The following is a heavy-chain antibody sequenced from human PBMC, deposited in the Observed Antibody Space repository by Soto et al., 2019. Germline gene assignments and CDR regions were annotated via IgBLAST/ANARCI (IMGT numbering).Heavy chain of an antibody. CDR3: ARDWGTLGDYYYGMDV. CDR2: IYSGGST. D-gene: IGHD3-16*01. J-gene: IGHJ6*02. CDR1: GLTVSSNY. Sequence: PGWSLRLSCAASGLTVSSNYMSWVRRAPGKGLEWVSFIYSGGSTYYADSVKGRFTISRDNSKNTLYLQMNSLRAEDTAVYYCARDWGTLGDYYYGMDVWGQGTTVTVSS. V-gene: IGHV3-53*01.